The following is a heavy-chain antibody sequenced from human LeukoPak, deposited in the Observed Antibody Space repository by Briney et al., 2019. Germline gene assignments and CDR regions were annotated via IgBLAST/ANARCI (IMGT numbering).Heavy chain of an antibody. CDR3: ARGFCSGGSCYSAIFDY. CDR2: IYYSGST. J-gene: IGHJ4*02. Sequence: PSETLSLTCTVSGGSISSYYWSWIRQPPGKGLEWIGYIYYSGSTKYNPSLKSRVSISEDTSKNQFSLKLSSVTAADTAVYYCARGFCSGGSCYSAIFDYWGQGTLVTVSS. CDR1: GGSISSYY. D-gene: IGHD2-15*01. V-gene: IGHV4-59*01.